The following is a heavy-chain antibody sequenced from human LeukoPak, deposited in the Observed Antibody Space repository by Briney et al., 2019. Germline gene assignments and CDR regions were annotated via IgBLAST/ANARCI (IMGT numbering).Heavy chain of an antibody. CDR1: GFIFSSYW. Sequence: GGSPRLSCATSGFIFSSYWMCWVRQAPGKGLEWVANIKSDGSEGYYGDSVKGRFTISRDNAKNSLYLQMNSLRVEDTAVYYCARGDLWLGHWGQGSLVTVSS. CDR3: ARGDLWLGH. D-gene: IGHD3-10*01. CDR2: IKSDGSEG. J-gene: IGHJ4*02. V-gene: IGHV3-7*01.